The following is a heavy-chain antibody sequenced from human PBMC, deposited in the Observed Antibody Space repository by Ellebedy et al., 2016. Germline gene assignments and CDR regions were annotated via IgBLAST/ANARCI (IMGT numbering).Heavy chain of an antibody. CDR1: GGSISSYY. Sequence: SETLSLTCTVSGGSISSYYWSWIRQPPGKGLEWIGYIYYSESTNYNPSLKSRVTISVDTSKNQFSLKLSSVTAADTAVYYCARGWNPYYFDYWGQGTLVTVSS. V-gene: IGHV4-59*01. CDR2: IYYSEST. D-gene: IGHD1-1*01. J-gene: IGHJ4*02. CDR3: ARGWNPYYFDY.